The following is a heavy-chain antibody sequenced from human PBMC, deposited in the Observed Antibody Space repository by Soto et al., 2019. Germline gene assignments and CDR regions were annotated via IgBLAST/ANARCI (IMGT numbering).Heavy chain of an antibody. CDR1: GFTFSSYA. D-gene: IGHD2-15*01. Sequence: GGSLRLSCAASGFTFSSYAMHWVRQAPGKGLEYVSAISSNGGSTYYANSVKGRFTISRDNSKNTPYLQMGSLRAEDMAVYYCAGSYCSAGSCYSVYFDCWGQGTLVTVSS. J-gene: IGHJ4*02. CDR3: AGSYCSAGSCYSVYFDC. CDR2: ISSNGGST. V-gene: IGHV3-64*01.